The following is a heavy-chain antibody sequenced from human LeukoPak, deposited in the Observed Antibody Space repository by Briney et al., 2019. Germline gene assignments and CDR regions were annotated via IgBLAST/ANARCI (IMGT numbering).Heavy chain of an antibody. Sequence: GESLKISCEGSGGSFTKFWIGWVRQMPGKGLELMGIIYPADSDTRYSPSFQGQVTISADKSISTAYLQWSSLKTSDTDMYYCARLPHCGSDCYPNWFDSWGQGTLVTVSS. D-gene: IGHD2-21*02. J-gene: IGHJ5*01. V-gene: IGHV5-51*01. CDR2: IYPADSDT. CDR1: GGSFTKFW. CDR3: ARLPHCGSDCYPNWFDS.